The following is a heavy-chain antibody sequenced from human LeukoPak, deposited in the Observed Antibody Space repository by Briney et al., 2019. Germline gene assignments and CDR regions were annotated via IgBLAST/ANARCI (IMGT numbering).Heavy chain of an antibody. CDR3: ARAGSGSYYRSDNYYYYMDV. Sequence: SETLSLTCTVSGVSISSYYWSWIRQPPGKGLEWIGYIYYSGSTNYNPSLKSRVTISVDTSKNQFSLKLSSVTAADTAVYYCARAGSGSYYRSDNYYYYMDVWGKGTTVTVSS. CDR2: IYYSGST. CDR1: GVSISSYY. D-gene: IGHD1-26*01. J-gene: IGHJ6*03. V-gene: IGHV4-59*08.